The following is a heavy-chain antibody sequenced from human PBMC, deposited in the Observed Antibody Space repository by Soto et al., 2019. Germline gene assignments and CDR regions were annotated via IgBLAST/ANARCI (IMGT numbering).Heavy chain of an antibody. Sequence: EVQLEQSGAEVKKPGESLRISCKGYGYNFDTYRLNWVRQMPGKGLEWMGRIDPSDSKTKYSPSLEGHISISVDKSMNTTYLQWSRLKASDTAIYYCARRIAADGYYYYAFDVWGQGTAVTVSS. CDR2: IDPSDSKT. CDR1: GYNFDTYR. D-gene: IGHD6-13*01. V-gene: IGHV5-10-1*03. J-gene: IGHJ6*02. CDR3: ARRIAADGYYYYAFDV.